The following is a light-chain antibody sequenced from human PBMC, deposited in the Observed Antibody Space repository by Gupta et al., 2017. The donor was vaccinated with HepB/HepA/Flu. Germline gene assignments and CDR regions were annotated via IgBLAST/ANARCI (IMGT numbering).Light chain of an antibody. J-gene: IGKJ1*01. CDR3: HKYNSAPKA. CDR1: QDINNY. V-gene: IGKV1-27*01. Sequence: DIRLTQSPSSLSASVGDRISITCRASQDINNYLAWYQQKPGKVPNLLIYAASTLQSGVPSRFSGSRSGTDFTLTISGLQPEDAATYYCHKYNSAPKAFGQGTKVEIK. CDR2: AAS.